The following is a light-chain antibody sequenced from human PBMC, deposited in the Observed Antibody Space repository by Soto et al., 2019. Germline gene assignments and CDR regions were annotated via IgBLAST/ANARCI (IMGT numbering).Light chain of an antibody. CDR3: QQYYSYLLT. Sequence: EIVMTQSPAPLSVSPGGRATLSCRASQSISDTLAWYQQKPGQAPRLLIYSASRRATGFPGRFSGSGSGTDFTLTISCLQSEDFATYYCQQYYSYLLTFGQGTRLEIK. CDR1: QSISDT. V-gene: IGKV3-15*01. CDR2: SAS. J-gene: IGKJ5*01.